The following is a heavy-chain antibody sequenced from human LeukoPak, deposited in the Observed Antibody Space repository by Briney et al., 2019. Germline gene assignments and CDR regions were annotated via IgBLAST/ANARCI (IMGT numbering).Heavy chain of an antibody. CDR2: INPNSGGT. J-gene: IGHJ5*02. D-gene: IGHD6-13*01. CDR3: ARDRRIAAAGTGGFDP. Sequence: ASVRVSCMASGYTFTGYYMHWVRQAPGQGLEWMGWINPNSGGTNYAQKFQGWVTMTRDTSISTAYMELSRLRSDDTAVYYCARDRRIAAAGTGGFDPWGQGTLVTVSS. CDR1: GYTFTGYY. V-gene: IGHV1-2*04.